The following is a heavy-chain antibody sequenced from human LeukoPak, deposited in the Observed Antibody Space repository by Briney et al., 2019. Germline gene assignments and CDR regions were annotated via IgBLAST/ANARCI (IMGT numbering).Heavy chain of an antibody. D-gene: IGHD5/OR15-5a*01. CDR2: IRSKVYGGTP. J-gene: IGHJ4*02. CDR1: GFTFGDYA. V-gene: IGHV3-49*04. Sequence: GGSLRLSCSCSGFTFGDYAMSWVRQAPGKGLEWLGFIRSKVYGGTPEYAASVKGRFTFSRDDSQSIAYLQMNSLKTEDTAVYYCATGGNVYHNYKYPYWGQGTLVTVSS. CDR3: ATGGNVYHNYKYPY.